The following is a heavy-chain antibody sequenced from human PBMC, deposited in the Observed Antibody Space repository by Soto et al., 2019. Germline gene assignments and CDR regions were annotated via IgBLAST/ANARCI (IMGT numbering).Heavy chain of an antibody. CDR1: GGSISSGDYS. Sequence: PSETLSLTCTVSGGSISSGDYSWSWIRQPPGKGLEWIGYIYHSGSTHYNPSLKSRVTISVDRSKNQFSLKLSSVTAADTAVYYCARVPDVWGQGTTVTVSS. V-gene: IGHV4-30-2*01. CDR2: IYHSGST. J-gene: IGHJ6*02. CDR3: ARVPDV.